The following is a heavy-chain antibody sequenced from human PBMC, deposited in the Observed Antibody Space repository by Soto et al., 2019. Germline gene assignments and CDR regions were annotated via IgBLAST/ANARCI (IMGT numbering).Heavy chain of an antibody. J-gene: IGHJ4*02. V-gene: IGHV3-30-3*01. Sequence: GGSLRLSCAASGFTFSSYAMHWVRQAPGKGLEWVAVISYDGSNKYYADSVKGRFTISRDNSKNTLYLQMNSLRAEDTAVYYCARAYGEYYYDRAFDYWGQGTLVTVSS. CDR2: ISYDGSNK. CDR3: ARAYGEYYYDRAFDY. CDR1: GFTFSSYA. D-gene: IGHD3-22*01.